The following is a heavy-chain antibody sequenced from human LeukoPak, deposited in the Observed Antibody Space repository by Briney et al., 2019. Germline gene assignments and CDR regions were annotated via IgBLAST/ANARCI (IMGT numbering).Heavy chain of an antibody. CDR1: GFTFSSYS. CDR3: ARVGQSGPFDY. J-gene: IGHJ4*02. V-gene: IGHV3-48*01. CDR2: ISSSSSTI. Sequence: GGSLRLSCAASGFTFSSYSMNWVRQAPGKGLEWVSYISSSSSTIYYADSVKGRFTISRDNAKNSLYLQMNSLRAEDTAVYYCARVGQSGPFDYWGQGTLVTVSS.